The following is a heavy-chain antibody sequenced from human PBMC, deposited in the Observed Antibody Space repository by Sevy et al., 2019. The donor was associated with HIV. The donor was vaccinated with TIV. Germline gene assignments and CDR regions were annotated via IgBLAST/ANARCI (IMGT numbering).Heavy chain of an antibody. CDR1: GGSISSSSYY. J-gene: IGHJ6*02. D-gene: IGHD6-13*01. Sequence: SETLSLTCTVSGGSISSSSYYWGWIRQPPGKGLEWIGSIYYSGSTYYNPSLKSRVTISVDTSKNQFSLKLSSVTAADTAVYYCASPPVSSSWYQPLNYYYGMDVWGQGTTVTVSS. CDR3: ASPPVSSSWYQPLNYYYGMDV. CDR2: IYYSGST. V-gene: IGHV4-39*01.